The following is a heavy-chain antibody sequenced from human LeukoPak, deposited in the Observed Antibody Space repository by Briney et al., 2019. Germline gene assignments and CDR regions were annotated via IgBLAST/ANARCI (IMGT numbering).Heavy chain of an antibody. D-gene: IGHD5-12*01. V-gene: IGHV4-38-2*01. CDR2: IYHTGSA. CDR3: ARMGGYSGYATH. CDR1: GYSFTSGHY. J-gene: IGHJ4*02. Sequence: SETLSLTCSVSGYSFTSGHYWGWIRQPPGKGLEWIANIYHTGSAHYNPSLKSRVTISVDTSKNQFSLKLSSVTAADTAVYFCARMGGYSGYATHWGQGILVTVSS.